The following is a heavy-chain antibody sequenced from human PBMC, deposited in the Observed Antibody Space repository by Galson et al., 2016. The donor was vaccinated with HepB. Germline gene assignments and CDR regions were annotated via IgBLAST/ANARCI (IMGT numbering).Heavy chain of an antibody. CDR1: RGPITGYY. D-gene: IGHD4-17*01. Sequence: SETLSLTCSVSRGPITGYYWSWIRQSPGKGLEWIGYGYLNGNTRYNPSLKSRVGISMDASKNQFSLRLISVTAADTAVYYRARAGRTTATTGFDHWGQGALVTVSS. CDR2: GYLNGNT. CDR3: ARAGRTTATTGFDH. J-gene: IGHJ4*02. V-gene: IGHV4-59*12.